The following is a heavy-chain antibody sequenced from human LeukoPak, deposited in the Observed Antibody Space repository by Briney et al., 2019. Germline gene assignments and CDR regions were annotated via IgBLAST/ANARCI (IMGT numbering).Heavy chain of an antibody. CDR1: GLEVSSSY. Sequence: GGSLRLSCAAYGLEVSSSYLSWVRQAPGKGLEWVSVIYAGGWTYYADAVKGRFTISRDSFENTLYLQMNSLRLEDTGVYYCASHQDSTPRPGYWGQGTLVIVSS. CDR3: ASHQDSTPRPGY. J-gene: IGHJ4*02. V-gene: IGHV3-53*05. D-gene: IGHD2-15*01. CDR2: IYAGGWT.